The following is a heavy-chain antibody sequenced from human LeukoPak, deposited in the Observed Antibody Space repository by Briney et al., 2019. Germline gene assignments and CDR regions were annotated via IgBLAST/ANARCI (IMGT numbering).Heavy chain of an antibody. D-gene: IGHD3-10*01. Sequence: SETLSLTCTVSGGSISSYYWSWVRQPPGKGLEWIGYIYYSGSTNYNPSLKRRVTISVDTSKNQFSLKLSSVTAADTAVYYCARQTTMVRGVIDYWGQGTLVTVSS. CDR3: ARQTTMVRGVIDY. V-gene: IGHV4-59*08. J-gene: IGHJ4*02. CDR2: IYYSGST. CDR1: GGSISSYY.